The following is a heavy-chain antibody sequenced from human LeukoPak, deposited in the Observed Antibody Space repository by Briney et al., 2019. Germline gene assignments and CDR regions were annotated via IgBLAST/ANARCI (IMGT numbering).Heavy chain of an antibody. V-gene: IGHV3-23*01. CDR3: AKDPSGSGSFDY. CDR1: GFTFSSYA. J-gene: IGHJ4*02. CDR2: ISGSGGST. Sequence: GGSLRLSCAASGFTFSSYAMSWVRQAPGKGLEWVSAISGSGGSTYYADSVKGRFTISRDNSKNTLYLQMNSLRAEDTAVYYRAKDPSGSGSFDYWGQGTLVTVSS. D-gene: IGHD3-10*01.